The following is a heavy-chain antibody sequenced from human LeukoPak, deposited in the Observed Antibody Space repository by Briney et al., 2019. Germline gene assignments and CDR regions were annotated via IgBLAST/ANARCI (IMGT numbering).Heavy chain of an antibody. CDR3: ARRAYFDY. CDR1: GGSISSGDYY. CDR2: INHSGST. J-gene: IGHJ4*02. V-gene: IGHV4-30-4*08. Sequence: SQTLSLTCTVSGGSISSGDYYWSWIRQPPGKGLEWIGEINHSGSTNYNPSFKSRVTISVDTSKNQFSLKLSSVTAADTAVYYCARRAYFDYWGQGTLVTVSS.